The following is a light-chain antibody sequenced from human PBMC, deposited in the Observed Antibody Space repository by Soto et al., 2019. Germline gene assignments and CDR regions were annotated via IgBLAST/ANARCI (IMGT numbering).Light chain of an antibody. V-gene: IGKV3-20*01. CDR3: QQYGSPWT. CDR2: GAS. J-gene: IGKJ1*01. CDR1: QSVSSSY. Sequence: TQSPSTLSLSPGERATLSCRASQSVSSSYLAWYQQKPGQAPRLLIYGASSRATGIPDRFSGSGSGTDFTLTISRLEPEDFAVYYCQQYGSPWTFGQGTKVEIK.